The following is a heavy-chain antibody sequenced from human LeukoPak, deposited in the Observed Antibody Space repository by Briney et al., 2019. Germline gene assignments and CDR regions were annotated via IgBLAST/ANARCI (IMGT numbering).Heavy chain of an antibody. J-gene: IGHJ4*02. D-gene: IGHD2-15*01. CDR1: GDSINTNH. CDR2: IYYSGST. V-gene: IGHV4-59*08. Sequence: SETLSLTCTVSGDSINTNHWSWFRQSPEKGLEWIGYIYYSGSTNYNPSLKSRVTILLDTSRNQFSLRLASVTAADTAVYYCAKKDGVEWGQGILVTVSS. CDR3: AKKDGVE.